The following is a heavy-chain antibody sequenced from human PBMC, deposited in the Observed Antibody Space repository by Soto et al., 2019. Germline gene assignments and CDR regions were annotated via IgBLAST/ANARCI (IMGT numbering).Heavy chain of an antibody. CDR2: FIPRIDKI. Sequence: QVQLVQSGAEVKKPGSSVTVSCTASGGTLTSFTICWVRQAPVQGVEWMGSFIPRIDKITYAQRFQGRVTLSADEPSNTAYLELSSLTSEDTAVYYCARGWVGGAFDIWGQGTLVTMSS. D-gene: IGHD2-15*01. CDR1: GGTLTSFT. CDR3: ARGWVGGAFDI. J-gene: IGHJ3*02. V-gene: IGHV1-69*18.